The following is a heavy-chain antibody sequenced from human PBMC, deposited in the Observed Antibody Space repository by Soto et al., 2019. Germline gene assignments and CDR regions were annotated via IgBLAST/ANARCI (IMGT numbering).Heavy chain of an antibody. CDR1: GFTFSSYA. V-gene: IGHV3-30-3*01. CDR2: ISYDGSNK. CDR3: ARDREGGFDP. Sequence: GESLRLSCAASGFTFSSYAMHWVRQAPGKGLEWVAVISYDGSNKYYADSVKGRFTISRDNSKNTLYLQMNSLRAEDTAVYYCARDREGGFDPWGQGTLVTVSS. J-gene: IGHJ5*02.